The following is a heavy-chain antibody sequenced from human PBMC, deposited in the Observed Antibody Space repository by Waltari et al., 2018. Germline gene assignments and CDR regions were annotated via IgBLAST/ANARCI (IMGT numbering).Heavy chain of an antibody. Sequence: EVQLVESGGGLVDPGGYLRIACAASGFPLRRYEMTWVSQAPGKGLEWVSYISSSGSTIYYADSVKGRFTISRDNAKNSLYLQMNSLRAEDTAVYYCARVKGYYDSSGYYSGGFDYWGQGTLVTVSS. V-gene: IGHV3-48*03. CDR2: ISSSGSTI. J-gene: IGHJ4*02. CDR1: GFPLRRYE. CDR3: ARVKGYYDSSGYYSGGFDY. D-gene: IGHD3-22*01.